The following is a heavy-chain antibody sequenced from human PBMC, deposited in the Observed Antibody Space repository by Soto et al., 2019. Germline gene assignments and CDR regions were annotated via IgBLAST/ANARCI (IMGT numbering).Heavy chain of an antibody. Sequence: SLRLSCAASGFTFSSYAMHWVRQAPGKGLEWVAVISYDGSNKYYADSVKGRFTISRDNSKNTLYLQMNSLRAEDTAVYYCARGVKRGYSYGSSGMDVWGQGTTVTVSS. J-gene: IGHJ6*02. V-gene: IGHV3-30-3*01. CDR3: ARGVKRGYSYGSSGMDV. CDR2: ISYDGSNK. D-gene: IGHD5-18*01. CDR1: GFTFSSYA.